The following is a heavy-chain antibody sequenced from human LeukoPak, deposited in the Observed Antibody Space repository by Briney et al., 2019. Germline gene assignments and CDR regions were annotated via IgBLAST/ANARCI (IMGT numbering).Heavy chain of an antibody. CDR3: ARDLKDYVWGNIRHDY. J-gene: IGHJ4*02. V-gene: IGHV1-18*01. CDR2: ISAYNGNT. D-gene: IGHD3-16*01. Sequence: ASVKVSCKASGYTFTSYGISWVRQAPGQGLEWMGWISAYNGNTNYAQKLQGRVTMTTDTSTSTAYMELRSLRSDDTAVYYCARDLKDYVWGNIRHDYWGQGTLVTVSS. CDR1: GYTFTSYG.